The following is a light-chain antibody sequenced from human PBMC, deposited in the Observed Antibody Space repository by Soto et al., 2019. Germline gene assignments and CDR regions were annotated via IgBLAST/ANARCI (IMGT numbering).Light chain of an antibody. CDR1: QSISRN. Sequence: ISQSSSTLSMSPGERASLSCRASQSISRNLAWYQQKSGQAPRLLIYGASTRATGIPARFSGSGSGTEFTLTISDLQSEDFAVYYCQEYNDWPLTFGGGTKVDIK. J-gene: IGKJ4*01. CDR2: GAS. V-gene: IGKV3-15*01. CDR3: QEYNDWPLT.